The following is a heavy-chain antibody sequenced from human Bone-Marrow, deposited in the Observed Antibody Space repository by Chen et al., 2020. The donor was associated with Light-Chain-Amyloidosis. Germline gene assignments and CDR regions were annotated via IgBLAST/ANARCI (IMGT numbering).Heavy chain of an antibody. D-gene: IGHD5-12*01. CDR1: GFTFRTSW. J-gene: IGHJ4*02. CDR3: SREFTGYDDY. V-gene: IGHV3-74*01. Sequence: DVQLLESGGGLVQPGGSLRLSCAASGFTFRTSWMHWVRQAPGKGLVWVSRINPDGTRVDYADSVRGRFTISRDDAKSTVYLQMNSLRAEDTAVYYCSREFTGYDDYWGQGNLVTVSS. CDR2: INPDGTRV.